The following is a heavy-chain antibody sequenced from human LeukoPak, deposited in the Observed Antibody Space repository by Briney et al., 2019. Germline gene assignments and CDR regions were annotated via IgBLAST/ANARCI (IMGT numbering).Heavy chain of an antibody. CDR2: MNPNSGNT. D-gene: IGHD6-6*01. CDR3: ATAHSYSSSSFGP. CDR1: GYTFTSYD. Sequence: ASVKVSCKASGYTFTSYDINWVRQATGQGLEWMGWMNPNSGNTGYAQKFQGRVTMTRNTSISTAYMELSSLRSEDTAVYYCATAHSYSSSSFGPWGQGTLVTVSS. V-gene: IGHV1-8*01. J-gene: IGHJ5*02.